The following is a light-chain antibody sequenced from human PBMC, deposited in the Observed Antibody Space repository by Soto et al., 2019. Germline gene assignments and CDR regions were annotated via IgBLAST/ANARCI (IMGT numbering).Light chain of an antibody. Sequence: EIVLTQSPAPLSLAPGENAPLPCRASQSVSILLAWYQQKPGQAPRLLIHGATTRATGIPGRFSGSGPGTEFTLTISSPKSEDFAVYYCQQYNNWITVGKGTRREIK. CDR3: QQYNNWIT. CDR2: GAT. V-gene: IGKV3-15*01. CDR1: QSVSIL. J-gene: IGKJ5*01.